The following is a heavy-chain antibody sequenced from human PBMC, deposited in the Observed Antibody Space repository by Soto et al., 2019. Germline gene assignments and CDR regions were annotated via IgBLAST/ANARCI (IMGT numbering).Heavy chain of an antibody. CDR2: IYPGDSDT. CDR1: GYSFTSYW. J-gene: IGHJ5*01. D-gene: IGHD2-21*02. CDR3: ARQRKAMVVTDLPNWFDS. Sequence: GESLKISCKGSGYSFTSYWIGWVRQMPGKGLEWMGIIYPGDSDTRYSPSFQGQVTISADKSISTAYLQWSSLKASDTAMYYCARQRKAMVVTDLPNWFDSWGQGTLVTVSS. V-gene: IGHV5-51*01.